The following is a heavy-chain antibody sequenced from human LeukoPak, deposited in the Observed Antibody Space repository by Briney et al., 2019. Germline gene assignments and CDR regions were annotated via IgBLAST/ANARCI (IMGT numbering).Heavy chain of an antibody. CDR3: ARAESYYSYFDY. D-gene: IGHD3-10*01. CDR1: GGSISSYY. CDR2: IHFSGST. J-gene: IGHJ4*02. V-gene: IGHV4-59*01. Sequence: SETLSLTCSVSGGSISSYYWGWIRQPPGRGLDYIGFIHFSGSTNYNPSLKSRVTISVDTSKNQFSLKLNSVTAADTAMYYCARAESYYSYFDYWGPGTLVTVSS.